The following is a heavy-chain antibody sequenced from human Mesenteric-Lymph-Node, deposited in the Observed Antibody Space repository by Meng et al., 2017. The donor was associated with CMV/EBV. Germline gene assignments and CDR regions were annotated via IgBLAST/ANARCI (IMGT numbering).Heavy chain of an antibody. D-gene: IGHD1-26*01. CDR3: AKERSGTTPY. Sequence: GESLKISCAASGFTFSSYAMSWVRQAPGKGLEWVSDISGSGGSTYYADSVKGRFTISRDNSKNTLYLQMNSLRAEDTAVYYCAKERSGTTPYWGQGTLVTVSS. CDR2: ISGSGGST. J-gene: IGHJ4*02. CDR1: GFTFSSYA. V-gene: IGHV3-23*01.